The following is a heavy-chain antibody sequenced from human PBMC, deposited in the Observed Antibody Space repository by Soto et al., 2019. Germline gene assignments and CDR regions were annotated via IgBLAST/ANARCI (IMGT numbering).Heavy chain of an antibody. CDR3: ARDGAVAGDSNFDY. J-gene: IGHJ4*02. D-gene: IGHD6-19*01. V-gene: IGHV1-3*01. Sequence: ASVKVSCKASGYTFSSYAMHWVRQAPGQRLEWMGWINAGNGNTKYSQKFQGRVTITRDTSASTAYMELSSLRSEDTAVYYCARDGAVAGDSNFDYWGQGTLVTVSS. CDR1: GYTFSSYA. CDR2: INAGNGNT.